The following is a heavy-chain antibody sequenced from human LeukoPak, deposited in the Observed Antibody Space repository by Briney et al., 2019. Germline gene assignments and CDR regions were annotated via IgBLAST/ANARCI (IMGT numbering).Heavy chain of an antibody. Sequence: ASVKVSCKASGYTLTSYYMHWVRQAPRQGLEWMGIINPSGGSTSYAQKFQGRVTMTRDTSTSTVYMELSSLRSEDTAVYYCARGFGWFGELGAFDICGQGTMVTVSS. CDR3: ARGFGWFGELGAFDI. V-gene: IGHV1-46*01. CDR1: GYTLTSYY. D-gene: IGHD3-10*01. CDR2: INPSGGST. J-gene: IGHJ3*02.